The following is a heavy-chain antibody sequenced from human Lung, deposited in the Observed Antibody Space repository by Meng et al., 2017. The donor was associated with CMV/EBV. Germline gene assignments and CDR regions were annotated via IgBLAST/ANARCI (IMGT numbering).Heavy chain of an antibody. CDR2: THYDESEK. CDR1: GFYFSDYA. D-gene: IGHD1-26*01. Sequence: GGSLRLXCTASGFYFSDYAMHWVRQAPGKGPEWVTFTHYDESEKYYAASVKGRFTISRDNSKKTLYLQMNSLRPEDTAVYYCARTYNGKYYPPYYYYYYGMEVWXQGTXVNVSS. CDR3: ARTYNGKYYPPYYYYYYGMEV. V-gene: IGHV3-30*02. J-gene: IGHJ6*02.